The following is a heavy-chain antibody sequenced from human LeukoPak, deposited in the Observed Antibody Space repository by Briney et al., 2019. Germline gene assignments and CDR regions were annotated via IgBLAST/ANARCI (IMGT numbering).Heavy chain of an antibody. J-gene: IGHJ2*01. CDR3: ARRGLLGWYLDL. CDR1: GFTFSSYS. V-gene: IGHV3-13*01. Sequence: PGGSLRLSCAASGFTFSSYSMNWVRQAPGKGLEWVSAIGTAGDTYYPGSVKGGFTISRENAKNSLYLQMNSLRAGDTAVYYCARRGLLGWYLDLWGRGTLVTVSS. CDR2: IGTAGDT. D-gene: IGHD3-3*02.